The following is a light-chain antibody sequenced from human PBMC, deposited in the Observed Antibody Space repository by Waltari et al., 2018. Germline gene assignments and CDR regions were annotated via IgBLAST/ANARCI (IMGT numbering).Light chain of an antibody. CDR1: SSNIGSHY. V-gene: IGLV1-47*01. CDR2: KNN. Sequence: QSVLTQPPPASGTPGQKVTISCNGSSSNIGSHYVYWYQQLPGTAPKLLIFKNNQRPSGVPDRFSDSKSGTSASLAINGLRSEDEADYYCAAWDDSLSGLVLGGGTKVTVL. CDR3: AAWDDSLSGLV. J-gene: IGLJ3*02.